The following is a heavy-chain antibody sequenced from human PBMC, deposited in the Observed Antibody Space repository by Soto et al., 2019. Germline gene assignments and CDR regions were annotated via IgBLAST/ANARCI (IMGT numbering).Heavy chain of an antibody. Sequence: EVQLVESGGGLVKPGGSLRLSCAASGFTFSRYSMNWVRQAPGKGVEWVSSISSSSSYISYAGSVEGRFTISRENADNSLYMQINSLSAEDTAVYYCASQPLLSFGEHITWTVDYSGQRTLVTVSS. D-gene: IGHD3-10*01. CDR2: ISSSSSYI. CDR3: ASQPLLSFGEHITWTVDY. V-gene: IGHV3-21*01. CDR1: GFTFSRYS. J-gene: IGHJ4*02.